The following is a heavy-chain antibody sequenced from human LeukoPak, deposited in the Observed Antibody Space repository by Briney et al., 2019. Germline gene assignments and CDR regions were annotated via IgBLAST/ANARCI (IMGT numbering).Heavy chain of an antibody. V-gene: IGHV3-74*03. J-gene: IGHJ4*02. CDR2: VNSDGTST. CDR3: AGGGFSGFDH. D-gene: IGHD4-23*01. CDR1: QSTFYSYW. Sequence: PGGSLRLSCAAAQSTFYSYWMHWVRLVPGKGLAWVSRVNSDGTSTTYADSVKGRFTVSRDNAQNTLYLQMDSLRVDDTAVNYCAGGGFSGFDHWGQGILVTVSS.